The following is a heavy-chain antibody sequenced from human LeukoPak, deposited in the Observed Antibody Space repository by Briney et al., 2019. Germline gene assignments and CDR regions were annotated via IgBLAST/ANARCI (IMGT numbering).Heavy chain of an antibody. V-gene: IGHV3-33*01. CDR3: ARDRGGEDYPDY. CDR2: IWYDGSNK. D-gene: IGHD2-21*01. Sequence: GRSLRLSCAASGFNFSSFVMHWVRQAPGKGLEWVAVIWYDGSNKYYADSVKGRFTISRDNSKNTLYLQMNSLRAEDTAVYYCARDRGGEDYPDYWGQGTLVIVSS. CDR1: GFNFSSFV. J-gene: IGHJ4*02.